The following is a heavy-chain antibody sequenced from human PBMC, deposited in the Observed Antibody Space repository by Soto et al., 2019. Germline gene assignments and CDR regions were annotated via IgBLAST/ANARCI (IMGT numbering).Heavy chain of an antibody. CDR3: ARVYTVTTPYYYYYYGMDV. Sequence: QVQLVQSGAEVKKPGSSVKVSCKASGGTFSSYAISWVRQAPGQGLEWMGGIIPIFGTANYAQKFKGRVTITADESTSTAYMELSSLRSEDTAVYYCARVYTVTTPYYYYYYGMDVWGQGTTVTVSS. CDR2: IIPIFGTA. CDR1: GGTFSSYA. V-gene: IGHV1-69*01. D-gene: IGHD4-17*01. J-gene: IGHJ6*02.